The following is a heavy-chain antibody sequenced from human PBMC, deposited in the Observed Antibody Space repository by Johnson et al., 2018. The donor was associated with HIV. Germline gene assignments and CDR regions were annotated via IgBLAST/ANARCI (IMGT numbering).Heavy chain of an antibody. CDR3: AKGTSRGWADAFDI. Sequence: VQLVESGGGLVKPGGSLRLSCAASGFTFSDYYMSWIRQAPGKGLEWVSGISGSGGSSYYADSVKGRFTISRDNSKNTLYLQMNSLRPEDTAVYYCAKGTSRGWADAFDIWGQGTMVTVSS. CDR2: ISGSGGSS. CDR1: GFTFSDYY. D-gene: IGHD6-19*01. J-gene: IGHJ3*02. V-gene: IGHV3-23*04.